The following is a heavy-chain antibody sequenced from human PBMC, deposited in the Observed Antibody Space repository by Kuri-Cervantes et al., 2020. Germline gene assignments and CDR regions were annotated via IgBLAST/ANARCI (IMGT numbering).Heavy chain of an antibody. D-gene: IGHD2-2*01. Sequence: GESLKISCAASGFTFSSYAMSWVRQAPGKGLEWVSAISGSGGSIYYADSVKGRFTISRDNAKNSLYLQMNSLRAEDTAVYYCARGGSCYVRICYYYYYMEVWGKGTTVTVSS. CDR2: ISGSGGSI. CDR3: ARGGSCYVRICYYYYYMEV. V-gene: IGHV3-23*01. CDR1: GFTFSSYA. J-gene: IGHJ6*03.